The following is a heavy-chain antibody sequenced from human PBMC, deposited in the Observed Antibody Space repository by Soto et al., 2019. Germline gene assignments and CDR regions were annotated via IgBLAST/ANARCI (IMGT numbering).Heavy chain of an antibody. CDR2: IYSGGST. D-gene: IGHD6-13*01. Sequence: GGSLRLSCAASGFTVSSNYMSWVRQAPGKGLEWVSVIYSGGSTYYADSVKGRFTISRDNSKNTLYLQMNSLRAEDTAVYYCAREGIRSSWHIFDYWGQGTLVTVSS. CDR3: AREGIRSSWHIFDY. CDR1: GFTVSSNY. J-gene: IGHJ4*02. V-gene: IGHV3-53*01.